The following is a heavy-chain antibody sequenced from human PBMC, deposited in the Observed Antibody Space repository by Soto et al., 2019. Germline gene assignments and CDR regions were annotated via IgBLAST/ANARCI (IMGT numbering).Heavy chain of an antibody. CDR1: GGSITSGGYY. J-gene: IGHJ4*02. D-gene: IGHD1-1*01. Sequence: SETLSLTCTFSGGSITSGGYYCSWIRQHPGKGLEWIGYIYYSGSTYYNPSLKSRVTISADTSKNQFSLNLSSVTVADTAVYYCARGSGTFDNWGQGTLVTVPS. CDR2: IYYSGST. CDR3: ARGSGTFDN. V-gene: IGHV4-31*03.